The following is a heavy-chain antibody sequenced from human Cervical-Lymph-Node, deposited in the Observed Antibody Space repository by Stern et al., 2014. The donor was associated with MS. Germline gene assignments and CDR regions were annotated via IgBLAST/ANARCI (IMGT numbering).Heavy chain of an antibody. CDR1: GFTFSNYG. J-gene: IGHJ4*02. CDR2: IWHDGSKR. CDR3: AREGTDGYNKVDY. V-gene: IGHV3-33*01. D-gene: IGHD5-24*01. Sequence: VQLVESGGTVVQPGRSLKLSCETSGFTFSNYGFHWVRQAPGRGLEWLAGIWHDGSKRYYADSVKGRFTISKDNSKNTLSLQMSSLRVDDTAVYYCAREGTDGYNKVDYWGQGTLVTVSS.